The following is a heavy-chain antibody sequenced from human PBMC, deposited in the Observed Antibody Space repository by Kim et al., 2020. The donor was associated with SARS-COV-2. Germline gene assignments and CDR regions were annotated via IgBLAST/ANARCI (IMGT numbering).Heavy chain of an antibody. J-gene: IGHJ6*04. V-gene: IGHV4-31*03. CDR2: IYYSGST. CDR3: ARDIPRLTVTEPGDV. D-gene: IGHD4-17*01. Sequence: SETLSLTCTVSGGSISSGGYYWSWIRQHPGKGLEWIGYIYYSGSTYYNPSLKSRVTISVDTSKNQFSLKLSSVTAADTAVYYCARDIPRLTVTEPGDVWGKGTTVTVSS. CDR1: GGSISSGGYY.